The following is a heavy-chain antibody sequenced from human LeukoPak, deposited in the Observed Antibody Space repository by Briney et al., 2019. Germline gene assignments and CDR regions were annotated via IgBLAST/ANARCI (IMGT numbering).Heavy chain of an antibody. V-gene: IGHV3-23*01. J-gene: IGHJ4*02. Sequence: PGGSLRLSCAASGFTFSSYAMSWVRQAPGKGLEWGSAISGSGGSTYYADSVKGRFTISRDNSKNTLYLQMNSLRAEDTAVYYCAKAVPITMVRGVIGPFDYWGQGTLVTVSS. CDR3: AKAVPITMVRGVIGPFDY. D-gene: IGHD3-10*01. CDR2: ISGSGGST. CDR1: GFTFSSYA.